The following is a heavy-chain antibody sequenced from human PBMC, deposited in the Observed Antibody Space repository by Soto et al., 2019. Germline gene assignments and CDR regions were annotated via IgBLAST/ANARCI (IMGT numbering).Heavy chain of an antibody. CDR1: GFIFNDYY. V-gene: IGHV3-11*06. CDR2: ISGSSGSK. Sequence: GGSLRLSCAASGFIFNDYYMSWIRQAPGKGLEWLSNISGSSGSKKYADAGKGRFTISRDNAKKSLYLEMHSLRAEDTAMYYCARSAAEVTTFFDQWGQGTLVTVYS. D-gene: IGHD4-17*01. CDR3: ARSAAEVTTFFDQ. J-gene: IGHJ4*02.